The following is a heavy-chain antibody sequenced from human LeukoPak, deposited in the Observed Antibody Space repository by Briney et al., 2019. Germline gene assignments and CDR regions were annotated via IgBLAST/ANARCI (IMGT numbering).Heavy chain of an antibody. CDR1: GFTFSSYA. D-gene: IGHD3-3*01. V-gene: IGHV3-30-3*01. J-gene: IGHJ4*02. CDR2: ISFDANNE. CDR3: AKGDWDGNYAYFDY. Sequence: GRPLRLSCAASGFTFSSYAMHWVRQAPGKGLEWVAFISFDANNEYYADSVKGRFTISRDNSKNTMYVQMNSLRADDTAMYYCAKGDWDGNYAYFDYWGQGTLVTVSS.